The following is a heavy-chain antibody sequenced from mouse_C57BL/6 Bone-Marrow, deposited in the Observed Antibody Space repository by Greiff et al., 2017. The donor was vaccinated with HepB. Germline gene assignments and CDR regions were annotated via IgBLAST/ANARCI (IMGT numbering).Heavy chain of an antibody. CDR2: IHPNSGST. J-gene: IGHJ1*03. CDR1: GYTFTSYW. CDR3: ARRTTGPYFDV. D-gene: IGHD2-12*01. V-gene: IGHV1-64*01. Sequence: VKLQQPGAELVKPGASVKLSCKASGYTFTSYWMHWVKQRPGQGLEWIGMIHPNSGSTNYNEKFKSKATLTVDQSSSTAYMQLSSLTSEDSAVYYCARRTTGPYFDVWGTGTTVTVSS.